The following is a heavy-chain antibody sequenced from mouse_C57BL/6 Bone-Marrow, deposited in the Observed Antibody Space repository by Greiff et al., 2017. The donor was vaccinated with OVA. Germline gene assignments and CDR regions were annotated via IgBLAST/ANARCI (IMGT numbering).Heavy chain of an antibody. CDR3: AREGGYGFFAY. V-gene: IGHV1-5*01. CDR2: IYPGNSDT. D-gene: IGHD2-2*01. Sequence: VQLKQSGTVLARPGASVKMSCKTSGYTFTSYWMHWVKQRPGQGLEWIGAIYPGNSDTSYNQKFKGKAKLTAVTSSSTAYMQLSSLTSEDSAVYYCAREGGYGFFAYWGQGTLVTVSA. J-gene: IGHJ3*01. CDR1: GYTFTSYW.